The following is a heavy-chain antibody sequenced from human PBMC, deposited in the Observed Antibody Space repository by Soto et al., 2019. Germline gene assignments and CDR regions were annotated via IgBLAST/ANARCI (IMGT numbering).Heavy chain of an antibody. CDR1: GGTFSSYA. CDR3: ARGTSYYGSGRAIYDYYSLDV. J-gene: IGHJ6*02. D-gene: IGHD3-10*01. V-gene: IGHV1-69*17. CDR2: IIPVFGIA. Sequence: QVQLVQSGAEVKKPGSSVKVSCKSSGGTFSSYAVSWVRQAPGQGLEWMGGIIPVFGIATYAQKFQGRVNITADKSTNTAYMELSSLRSDDTAVFYCARGTSYYGSGRAIYDYYSLDVWGQGTTVTVSS.